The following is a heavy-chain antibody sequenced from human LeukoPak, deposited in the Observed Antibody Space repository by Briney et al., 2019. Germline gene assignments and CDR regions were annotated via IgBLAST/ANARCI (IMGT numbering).Heavy chain of an antibody. CDR1: GGTFSSYA. V-gene: IGHV1-69*05. Sequence: GASVKVSCKASGGTFSSYAISWVRQAPGQGLEWMGGIIPTFGTANYAQKFQGRVTITTDESTSTAYMELSSLRSEDTAVYYCARATLRQLVSRKRRYYYYMDVWGKGTTVTVSS. CDR2: IIPTFGTA. CDR3: ARATLRQLVSRKRRYYYYMDV. D-gene: IGHD6-6*01. J-gene: IGHJ6*03.